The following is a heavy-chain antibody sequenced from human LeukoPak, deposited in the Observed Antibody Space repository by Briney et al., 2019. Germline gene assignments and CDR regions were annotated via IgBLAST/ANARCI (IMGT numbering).Heavy chain of an antibody. CDR1: GGSFSGYY. V-gene: IGHV4-34*01. CDR2: INHSGST. D-gene: IGHD6-19*01. J-gene: IGHJ4*02. CDR3: ARQWLVSPLFDY. Sequence: SETLSLTCAVYGGSFSGYYWSWIRQPPGKGLEWIGEINHSGSTNYNPSLRSRVTVSVHTSKNLLSLKLSSVTAADTAVYYCARQWLVSPLFDYWGQGTLVTVSS.